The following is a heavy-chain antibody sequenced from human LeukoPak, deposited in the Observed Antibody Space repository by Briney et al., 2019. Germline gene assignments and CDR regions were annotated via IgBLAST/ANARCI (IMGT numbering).Heavy chain of an antibody. V-gene: IGHV3-53*01. CDR3: AGDTHSSSWYDH. D-gene: IGHD6-19*01. CDR1: GFTVSSIY. CDR2: IYSDGNT. J-gene: IGHJ5*02. Sequence: PGGSLRLSCAVSGFTVSSIYMSWVRQASGKGLEWVSFIYSDGNTYYGDSVKGRFTLSRDSSRNTLYLQMNSLTVDDTAVYYCAGDTHSSSWYDHWGQGTLVTVSS.